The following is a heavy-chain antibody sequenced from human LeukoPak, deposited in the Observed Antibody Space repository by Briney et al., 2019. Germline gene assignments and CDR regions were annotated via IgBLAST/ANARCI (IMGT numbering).Heavy chain of an antibody. Sequence: PSETLSLPCAVYGGSFSGYYWSWIRQPPGKGLEWIGEINHSGSTNYNPSLKSRVTISVDTSKNQFSLKLSSVTAADTAVYYCARGNLVAAAGTYYFDYWGQGTLVTVSS. CDR2: INHSGST. CDR3: ARGNLVAAAGTYYFDY. V-gene: IGHV4-34*01. CDR1: GGSFSGYY. D-gene: IGHD6-13*01. J-gene: IGHJ4*02.